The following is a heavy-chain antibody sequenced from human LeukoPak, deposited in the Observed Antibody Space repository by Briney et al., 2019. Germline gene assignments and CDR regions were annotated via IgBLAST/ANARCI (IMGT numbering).Heavy chain of an antibody. D-gene: IGHD6-13*01. CDR1: GFTFSSYA. V-gene: IGHV3-30-3*01. J-gene: IGHJ5*02. CDR2: ISYDGSNK. Sequence: GGSLRLSCAASGFTFSSYAMHWVRQAPGKGLEWVAVISYDGSNKYYADSVKGRFTISRDNSKNTVYLQMNSLRAEDTAVYYCARSLGNDYSSSWYQGWFDPWGQGTLVTVSS. CDR3: ARSLGNDYSSSWYQGWFDP.